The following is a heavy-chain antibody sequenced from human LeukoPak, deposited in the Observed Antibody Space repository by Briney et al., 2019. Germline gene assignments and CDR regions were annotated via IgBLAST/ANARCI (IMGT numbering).Heavy chain of an antibody. CDR3: ARPPLLWFGELPGYFDY. CDR2: IYPGDSDT. CDR1: GYSFTSYW. J-gene: IGHJ4*02. Sequence: GESLKISCKGPGYSFTSYWIGWVRQMPGKGLEWMGIIYPGDSDTRYSPSLQGQVTISADKSISTAYLQWSSLKASDTAMYYCARPPLLWFGELPGYFDYWGQGTLVTVSS. V-gene: IGHV5-51*01. D-gene: IGHD3-10*01.